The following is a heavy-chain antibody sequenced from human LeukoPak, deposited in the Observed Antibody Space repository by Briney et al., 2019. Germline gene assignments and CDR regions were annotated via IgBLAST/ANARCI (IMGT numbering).Heavy chain of an antibody. CDR3: AREDSTGSPPAY. J-gene: IGHJ4*02. CDR1: GGSISSSSYY. CDR2: IYYSGNT. D-gene: IGHD3-22*01. V-gene: IGHV4-39*07. Sequence: SETLSLTCSVSGGSISSSSYYWGWIPQPPGKGLEWIGSIYYSGNTYNNPSLKSRVTISVDTSKNQFSLKLSSVTAADTAVYHCAREDSTGSPPAYWGQGTLVTVSS.